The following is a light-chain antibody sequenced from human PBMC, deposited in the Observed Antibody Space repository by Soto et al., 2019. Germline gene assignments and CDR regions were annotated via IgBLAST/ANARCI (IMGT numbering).Light chain of an antibody. J-gene: IGKJ2*01. CDR2: AAS. Sequence: EIVLTQSPGTLSLSPRERATLSCRASQSISGSYLAWYQQKPGQAPRLLIFAASSRATGIPDRFNGSVSGTTFTLRSSRLKPEDFSVYYCQQYGTSPYIFGQGTNLEIK. V-gene: IGKV3-20*01. CDR1: QSISGSY. CDR3: QQYGTSPYI.